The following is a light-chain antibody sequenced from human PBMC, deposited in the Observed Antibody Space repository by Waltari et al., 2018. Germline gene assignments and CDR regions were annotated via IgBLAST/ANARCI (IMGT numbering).Light chain of an antibody. CDR1: SSNIGKNY. Sequence: QSVLTQPPSVSAAPGQRVTIPCSGGSSNIGKNYVSWYRQFPGSAPNLLIYEHTGRPAGVTVRLSGSRSGTSATLGVTGLQPGDEAEYYCVAWDSSLSGAVFGGGTLLTVL. CDR3: VAWDSSLSGAV. J-gene: IGLJ7*01. CDR2: EHT. V-gene: IGLV1-51*02.